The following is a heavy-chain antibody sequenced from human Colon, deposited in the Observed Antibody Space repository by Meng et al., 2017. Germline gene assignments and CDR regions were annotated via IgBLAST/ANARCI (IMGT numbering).Heavy chain of an antibody. J-gene: IGHJ4*02. CDR2: IYASGMT. Sequence: QGQVQESGPGLLRPSATLSLTCTVSGDSISGDNWNNWNWFRQTAGRGLEWIGRIYASGMTNYNPYLSSRLDMSIDASKNQLSLKLNSVTAADTAVYYCARGDSTGWHLDYWGQGSLVTVSS. CDR1: GDSISGDN. CDR3: ARGDSTGWHLDY. D-gene: IGHD6-19*01. V-gene: IGHV4-4*07.